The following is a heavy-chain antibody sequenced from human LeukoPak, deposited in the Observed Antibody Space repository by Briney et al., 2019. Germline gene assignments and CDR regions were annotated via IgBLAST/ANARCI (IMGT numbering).Heavy chain of an antibody. CDR3: AKDMRGLGVVAFDI. V-gene: IGHV1-2*02. Sequence: ASVKVSCKASGYTFTGYYIHWVRQAPGQGLEWMGWITPNSGGTNFAQKFQGRVTMTRDTSISTAYMELSRLRSEDMALYYCAKDMRGLGVVAFDIWGQGTMVTVSS. J-gene: IGHJ3*02. CDR2: ITPNSGGT. CDR1: GYTFTGYY. D-gene: IGHD2-2*01.